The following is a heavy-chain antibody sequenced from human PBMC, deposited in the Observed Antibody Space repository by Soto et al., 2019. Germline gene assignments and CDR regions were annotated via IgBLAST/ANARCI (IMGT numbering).Heavy chain of an antibody. D-gene: IGHD3-3*01. Sequence: GGSLRLSCAASEFTFSSYAMILVRQAPGKGLEWVSAISGSGGSTYYADSVKGRFTISRDNSKNTLYLQMNSLRAEDTAVYYCAKCKEWLSDYWGQGTLVTVSS. CDR2: ISGSGGST. V-gene: IGHV3-23*01. CDR3: AKCKEWLSDY. J-gene: IGHJ4*02. CDR1: EFTFSSYA.